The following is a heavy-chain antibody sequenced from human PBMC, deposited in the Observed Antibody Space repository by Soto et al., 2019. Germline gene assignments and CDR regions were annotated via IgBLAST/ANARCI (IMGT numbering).Heavy chain of an antibody. CDR1: GGSISSSNW. CDR3: AREQQLAPPWFDP. V-gene: IGHV4-4*02. CDR2: IYHSGST. D-gene: IGHD6-13*01. Sequence: QVQLQESGPGLVKPSGTLSLTCAVSGGSISSSNWWSWVRQPPGKGLEWIGEIYHSGSTNYNPSLKSRVXXSXDXXKNQFSLKLSSVTAADTAVYYCAREQQLAPPWFDPWGQGTLVTVSS. J-gene: IGHJ5*02.